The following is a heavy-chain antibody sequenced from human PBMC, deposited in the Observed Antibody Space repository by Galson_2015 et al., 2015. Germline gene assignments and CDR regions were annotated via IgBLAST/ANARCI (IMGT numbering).Heavy chain of an antibody. V-gene: IGHV3-21*01. CDR1: GFTFSSYS. D-gene: IGHD5-18*01. CDR3: ARDTTMAHFDT. CDR2: ISSSSIYI. Sequence: SLRLSCAASGFTFSSYSMNWVRQAPGKGLEWVSSISSSSIYIYYADSVKGRFTISRDNAENSLYLQMNSLRAEDTAIYYCARDTTMAHFDTWGQGTLVPVSS. J-gene: IGHJ4*02.